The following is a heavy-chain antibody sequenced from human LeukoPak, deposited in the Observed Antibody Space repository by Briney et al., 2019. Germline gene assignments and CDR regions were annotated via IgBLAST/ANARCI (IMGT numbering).Heavy chain of an antibody. Sequence: GRSLRLSCAASGFTFSSYAIHWVRQAPGKGLEWVAVISYDGSNKYYADSVKGRFTIYRDNSKNTLYLQMNSLRAEDTAVYYCARGGSYYYYYYGMDGWGQGTTVTVSS. CDR2: ISYDGSNK. V-gene: IGHV3-30-3*01. J-gene: IGHJ6*02. CDR3: ARGGSYYYYYYGMDG. CDR1: GFTFSSYA. D-gene: IGHD3-16*01.